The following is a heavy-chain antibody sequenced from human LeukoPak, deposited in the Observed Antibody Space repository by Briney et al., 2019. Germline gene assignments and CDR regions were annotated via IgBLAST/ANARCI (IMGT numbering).Heavy chain of an antibody. V-gene: IGHV1-18*01. CDR3: ARDYYDSSGYYFWAAFDI. J-gene: IGHJ3*02. Sequence: GASVKVSCKASGYTFTSYGISWVRQAPGQGLEWMGWISAYNGNTNYAQKLQGRVTMTTDTSTSIAYMELRSLRSDDTAVYYCARDYYDSSGYYFWAAFDIWGQGTMVTVSS. D-gene: IGHD3-22*01. CDR1: GYTFTSYG. CDR2: ISAYNGNT.